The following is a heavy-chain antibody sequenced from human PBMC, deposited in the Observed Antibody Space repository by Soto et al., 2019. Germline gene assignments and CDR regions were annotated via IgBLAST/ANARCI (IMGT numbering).Heavy chain of an antibody. Sequence: SETLSLTCTVSGGSISSGGYYWSWIRQHPGKGLEWIGYIYYSGSAYYNPSLKSRVTISVDTSKNQFSLKLSSVTAADTAVYYCARDRGEQLEDYYYGMDVWGQGTTVTVSS. J-gene: IGHJ6*02. CDR2: IYYSGSA. D-gene: IGHD6-6*01. V-gene: IGHV4-30-4*08. CDR1: GGSISSGGYY. CDR3: ARDRGEQLEDYYYGMDV.